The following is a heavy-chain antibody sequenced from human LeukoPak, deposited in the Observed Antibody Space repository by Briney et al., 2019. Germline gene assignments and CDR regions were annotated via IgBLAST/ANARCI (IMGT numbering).Heavy chain of an antibody. V-gene: IGHV4-39*01. CDR2: IYYSGST. CDR3: ARHIGYYYDSSGYYQAYYFDY. D-gene: IGHD3-22*01. Sequence: PSETLSLTCTVSGGSISSSSYYWGWIRQPPGKGLEWIGSIYYSGSTYYNPSLKSRVTISVDTSKNQFSLKLSSVTAADTAVYYCARHIGYYYDSSGYYQAYYFDYWGQGTLVTVSS. J-gene: IGHJ4*02. CDR1: GGSISSSSYY.